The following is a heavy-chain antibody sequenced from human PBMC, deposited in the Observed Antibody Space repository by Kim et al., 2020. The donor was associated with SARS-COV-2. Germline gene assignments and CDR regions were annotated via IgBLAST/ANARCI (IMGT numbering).Heavy chain of an antibody. CDR3: ARGRRPIQLWSDWFDP. V-gene: IGHV1-46*01. Sequence: ASVKVSCKASGYTFTSCYMHWVRQAPGQGLEWMGIINPSGGSTSYAQKFQGRVTMTRDTSTSTVYMELSSLRSEDTAVYYCARGRRPIQLWSDWFDPWGQGTLVTVSS. J-gene: IGHJ5*02. D-gene: IGHD5-18*01. CDR1: GYTFTSCY. CDR2: INPSGGST.